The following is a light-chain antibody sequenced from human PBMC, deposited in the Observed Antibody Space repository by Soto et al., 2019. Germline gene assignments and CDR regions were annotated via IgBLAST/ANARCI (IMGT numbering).Light chain of an antibody. CDR2: DAS. J-gene: IGKJ1*01. CDR3: QERNSWPRT. Sequence: EIVLTQSPASLSLSPGERATLSCRASQSISSNLAWYQQKPGQSPRLLIYDASNRATDIPARFSGSGSGTDFTLTISSLQPEDFAVYYCQERNSWPRTFGQGTRVEIE. CDR1: QSISSN. V-gene: IGKV3-11*01.